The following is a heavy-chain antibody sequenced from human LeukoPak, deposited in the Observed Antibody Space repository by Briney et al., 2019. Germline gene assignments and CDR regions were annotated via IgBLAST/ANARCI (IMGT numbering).Heavy chain of an antibody. J-gene: IGHJ4*02. CDR2: ISTSGGYT. Sequence: GGSLRLSCVGSGFSFNSYDMGWVRQTPGKGLEWVSAISTSGGYTEDADSVKGRFTISRDNSQNTLFLQMNSLRAEDTAVYYCAKKPATIKFPFDNWGQGTLVTVSP. V-gene: IGHV3-23*01. CDR3: AKKPATIKFPFDN. CDR1: GFSFNSYD. D-gene: IGHD5-24*01.